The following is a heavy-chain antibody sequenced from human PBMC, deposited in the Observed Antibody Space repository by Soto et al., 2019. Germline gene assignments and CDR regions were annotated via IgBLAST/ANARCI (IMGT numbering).Heavy chain of an antibody. J-gene: IGHJ5*02. CDR3: AGVTRWYIDIDP. D-gene: IGHD3-9*01. V-gene: IGHV4-31*03. Sequence: SETLSLTCTVSGGSISSGGYYWSWIRQHPGKGLEWIGYIYYSGSTYYNPSLKSRVTISVDTSKNQFSLKLSSVTAADTAVYCGAGVTRWYIDIDPWGQGTLVTVSS. CDR1: GGSISSGGYY. CDR2: IYYSGST.